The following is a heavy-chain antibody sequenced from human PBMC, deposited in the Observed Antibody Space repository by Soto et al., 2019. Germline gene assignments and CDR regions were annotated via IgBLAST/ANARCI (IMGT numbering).Heavy chain of an antibody. V-gene: IGHV4-39*01. CDR3: ASHPYSSGWYDY. CDR1: GGSISSSSYY. Sequence: SETLSLTCTVSGGSISSSSYYWGWIRQPPGKGLEWIGSIYYSGSTYYNPSLKSRVTISVDTSKNQFSLKLSSVTAADTAVYYCASHPYSSGWYDYWGQGTLVTVSS. J-gene: IGHJ4*02. D-gene: IGHD6-19*01. CDR2: IYYSGST.